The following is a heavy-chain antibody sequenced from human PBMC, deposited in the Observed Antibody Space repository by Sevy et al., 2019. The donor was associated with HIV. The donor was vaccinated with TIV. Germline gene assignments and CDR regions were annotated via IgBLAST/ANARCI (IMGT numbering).Heavy chain of an antibody. CDR1: GFDFRSYE. J-gene: IGHJ5*02. CDR3: VRDTHRSGYYGVTFPRASDL. V-gene: IGHV3-48*03. CDR2: IDTTGTAI. Sequence: GGSLRLSCAASGFDFRSYEMSWVRQAPGKGLQWVSYIDTTGTAIYADSVKGRFTISRDNAKNSLFRQMYGLRPDDTAVYYCVRDTHRSGYYGVTFPRASDLWGQGTLVTVSS. D-gene: IGHD3-22*01.